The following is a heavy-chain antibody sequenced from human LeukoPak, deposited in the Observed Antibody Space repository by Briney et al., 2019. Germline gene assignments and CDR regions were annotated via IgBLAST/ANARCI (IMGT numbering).Heavy chain of an antibody. CDR2: IYPGDSDT. Sequence: GESLKISCKGSGYTFSSYWIGWVRQMPGKGLVWMGIIYPGDSDTRYSPSLQGQVTISVDTSIGTAYLQWSSLKASDTAIYYCARQNDFRLDYWGQGTLVTVSS. V-gene: IGHV5-51*01. J-gene: IGHJ4*02. CDR1: GYTFSSYW. CDR3: ARQNDFRLDY. D-gene: IGHD3-3*01.